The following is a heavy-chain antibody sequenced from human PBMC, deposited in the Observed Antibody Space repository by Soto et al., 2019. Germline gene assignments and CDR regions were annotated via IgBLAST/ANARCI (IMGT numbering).Heavy chain of an antibody. CDR1: LDSISINTTA. Sequence: SQTLSLTCTIALDSISINTTALNCIEQSPSRSLTWLGRTYYRSKWYNDYAVSVKSRITLNPDTSKNQFSLQLNSLTPEDTAVYYCARAKEYTSSSGMDVWGQGITVTVSS. CDR2: TYYRSKWYN. V-gene: IGHV6-1*01. D-gene: IGHD6-6*01. J-gene: IGHJ6*02. CDR3: ARAKEYTSSSGMDV.